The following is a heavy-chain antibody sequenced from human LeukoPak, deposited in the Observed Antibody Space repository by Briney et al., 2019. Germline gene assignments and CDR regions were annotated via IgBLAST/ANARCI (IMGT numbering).Heavy chain of an antibody. CDR1: GYTFINFG. V-gene: IGHV1-18*01. CDR3: ARDDLRIVVAGNFDY. CDR2: ISTYNGNT. Sequence: ASVKVSCKASGYTFINFGISWVRQAPGQGLEWMGWISTYNGNTNYAQKHQGRVTMTTDTSTSTAYMELRSLRSDDTAVYYCARDDLRIVVAGNFDYWGQGTLVTVSS. J-gene: IGHJ4*02. D-gene: IGHD6-19*01.